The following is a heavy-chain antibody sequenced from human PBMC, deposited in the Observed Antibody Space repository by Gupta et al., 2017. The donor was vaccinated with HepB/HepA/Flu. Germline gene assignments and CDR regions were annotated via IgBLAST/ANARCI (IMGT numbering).Heavy chain of an antibody. CDR3: ARGPDSSSFDY. CDR2: IYSGGSI. Sequence: EVQLVESGGGLVQPGGSLRRSCAASGFTVGGNYMTWVRQAPGKGLEWVSVIYSGGSIFYADSVKGRFTISRDNSKNTLYLQMNSLRVEDTAVYYCARGPDSSSFDYWGQGTLVTVSS. D-gene: IGHD6-13*01. CDR1: GFTVGGNY. J-gene: IGHJ4*02. V-gene: IGHV3-66*01.